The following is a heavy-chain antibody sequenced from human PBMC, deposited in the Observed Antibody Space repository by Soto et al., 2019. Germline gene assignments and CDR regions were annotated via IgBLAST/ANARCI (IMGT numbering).Heavy chain of an antibody. V-gene: IGHV1-58*01. CDR3: AADAPVDTGNGRRVY. Sequence: QMQLVQSGPEVKKPGTSVKVSCKASGFTFTSSAVQWVRQARGQRLEWIGWIVVGSGNTNYAQKFQERVTITRDMSTSTAYMELSSLRSEDTAVYYCAADAPVDTGNGRRVYWGQGTLVTVSS. D-gene: IGHD5-18*01. CDR2: IVVGSGNT. CDR1: GFTFTSSA. J-gene: IGHJ4*02.